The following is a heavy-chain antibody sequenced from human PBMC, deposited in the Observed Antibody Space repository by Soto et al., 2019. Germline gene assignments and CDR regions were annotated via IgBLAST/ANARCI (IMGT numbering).Heavy chain of an antibody. J-gene: IGHJ6*02. CDR2: IYYSGTT. Sequence: SETLSLTCTVCGGSISSGDCYWSWIRQPPGKGLEWIGYIYYSGTTYYDPSLMSRLTISLDTSKNQFSLKLSSVTAADTAVYYCARVEQLGDYYYYYGMDVWGQGTTVTVS. V-gene: IGHV4-30-4*02. D-gene: IGHD6-13*01. CDR3: ARVEQLGDYYYYYGMDV. CDR1: GGSISSGDCY.